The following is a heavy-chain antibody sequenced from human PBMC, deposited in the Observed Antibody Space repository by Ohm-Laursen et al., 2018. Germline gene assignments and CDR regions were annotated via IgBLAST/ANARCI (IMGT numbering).Heavy chain of an antibody. CDR2: INPNSGGT. CDR1: GYTFTGYY. J-gene: IGHJ4*02. V-gene: IGHV1-2*02. D-gene: IGHD2-15*01. CDR3: ASDIYCSGGSCSL. Sequence: SSVKVSCRPSGYTFTGYYMHWVRQAPGQGLEWMGWINPNSGGTNYAQKFQGRVTMTRDTSISTAYMELSRLRSDDTAVYYCASDIYCSGGSCSLWGQGTLVTVSS.